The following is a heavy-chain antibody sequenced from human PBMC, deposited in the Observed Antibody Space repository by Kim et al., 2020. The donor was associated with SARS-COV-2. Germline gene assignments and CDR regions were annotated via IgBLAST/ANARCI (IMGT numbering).Heavy chain of an antibody. J-gene: IGHJ6*02. D-gene: IGHD3-22*01. Sequence: GGSLRLSCAASGFTFSNAWMSWVRQAPGKGLEWVGRIKSKTDGGTTDYAAPVKGRFTISRDDSKNTLYLQMNSLKTEDTAVYYCTTAPHVVYDSSGYYSYYYYGMDVWGQGTTVTVSS. V-gene: IGHV3-15*01. CDR3: TTAPHVVYDSSGYYSYYYYGMDV. CDR2: IKSKTDGGTT. CDR1: GFTFSNAW.